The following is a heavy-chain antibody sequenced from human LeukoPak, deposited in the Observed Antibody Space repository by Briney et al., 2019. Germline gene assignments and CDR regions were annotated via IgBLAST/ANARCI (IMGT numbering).Heavy chain of an antibody. V-gene: IGHV3-30*02. CDR3: AKGVKHIVVVTAQHYFDY. CDR2: IRNDGSNK. CDR1: GFTFSSYG. J-gene: IGHJ4*02. Sequence: PGGSLRLSCAASGFTFSSYGMHWVRQAPGKGLEWVTFIRNDGSNKYYADSVKGRFTISRDKSKNTLYLQMNTLRAEDTAVYYCAKGVKHIVVVTAQHYFDYWGQGTLVTVSS. D-gene: IGHD2-21*02.